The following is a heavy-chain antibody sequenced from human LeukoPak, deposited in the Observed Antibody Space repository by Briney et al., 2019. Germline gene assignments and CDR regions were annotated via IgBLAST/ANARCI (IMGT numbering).Heavy chain of an antibody. V-gene: IGHV4-30-4*01. D-gene: IGHD2-2*01. CDR1: GGSISSGDYY. CDR2: IYYSGST. J-gene: IGHJ6*03. Sequence: SETLSLTCTVSGGSISSGDYYWSWIRQPPGKGLEWIGYIYYSGSTYYNPSLKSRVTISVDTSKNQFSLKLSSVTAADTAVYYCARQAAAAYYYYYYYMDVWGKGTTVTVSS. CDR3: ARQAAAAYYYYYYYMDV.